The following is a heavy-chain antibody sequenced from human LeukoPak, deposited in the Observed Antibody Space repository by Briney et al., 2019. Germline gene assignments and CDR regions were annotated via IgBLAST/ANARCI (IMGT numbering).Heavy chain of an antibody. J-gene: IGHJ3*02. V-gene: IGHV3-43D*04. D-gene: IGHD3-10*01. CDR3: AKDIRAGAYAFDI. CDR2: ISWDGGST. CDR1: GFTFDDYA. Sequence: GGSLRLSCAASGFTFDDYAMHWVRQAPRKGLEWVSLISWDGGSTYYADSVKGRFTISRDNSKNSLYLQMNSLRAEDTALYYCAKDIRAGAYAFDIWGQGTMVTVSS.